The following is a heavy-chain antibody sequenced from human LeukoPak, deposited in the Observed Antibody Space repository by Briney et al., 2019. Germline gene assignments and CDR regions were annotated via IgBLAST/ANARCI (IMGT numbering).Heavy chain of an antibody. CDR3: ARDQWQWLGHFDY. CDR2: IKQDGSQK. Sequence: GGSLRLSCAASGITFGSYWMSWVRQAPGKGLEWVATIKQDGSQKEYVDSVKGRFTISRDNAKNSLYLQMNSLRPEDTAVYYCARDQWQWLGHFDYWGQGTLVTVSS. CDR1: GITFGSYW. J-gene: IGHJ4*02. V-gene: IGHV3-7*04. D-gene: IGHD6-19*01.